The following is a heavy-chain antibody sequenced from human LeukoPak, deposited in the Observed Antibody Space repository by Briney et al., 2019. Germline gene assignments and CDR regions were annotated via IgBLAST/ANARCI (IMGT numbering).Heavy chain of an antibody. J-gene: IGHJ4*02. CDR3: ARAIAVVDY. V-gene: IGHV1-2*02. D-gene: IGHD6-19*01. Sequence: ASVKVSCKVSGYTFTDYYIHWVRQAPGQGLEWMGWINPNSGGTNSAQKFQGRVTMTKDTSISTAYMELSRLRSDDTAVYFCARAIAVVDYWGQGTLVTVSS. CDR2: INPNSGGT. CDR1: GYTFTDYY.